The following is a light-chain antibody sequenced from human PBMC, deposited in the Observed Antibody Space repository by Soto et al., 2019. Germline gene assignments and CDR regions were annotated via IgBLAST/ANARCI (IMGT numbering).Light chain of an antibody. V-gene: IGKV3-15*01. Sequence: EIVMTQSPATLSVSPGERATLSCRASQSVSGNLAWYQQKPGQAPRLLIYGASTRATGIPARFSGSGSGTEFTLTISSLQSEYFAVYYGQQYNNWPPGTFGQGTKVEIK. CDR1: QSVSGN. CDR3: QQYNNWPPGT. CDR2: GAS. J-gene: IGKJ1*01.